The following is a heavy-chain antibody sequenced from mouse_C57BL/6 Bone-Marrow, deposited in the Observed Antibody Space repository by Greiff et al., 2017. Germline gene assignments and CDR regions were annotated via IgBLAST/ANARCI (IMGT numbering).Heavy chain of an antibody. Sequence: QVQLQQPGAELVKPGASVKLSCKASGYTFTSYWMHWVKQRPGQGLEWIGMIHPNSGSTNYNETFKSKATLTVDKSSSTAYMQLSSLTSEDSAVYYCATDLWYYFDDWGQGTTLTVSS. CDR3: ATDLWYYFDD. J-gene: IGHJ2*01. CDR1: GYTFTSYW. V-gene: IGHV1-64*01. D-gene: IGHD1-1*02. CDR2: IHPNSGST.